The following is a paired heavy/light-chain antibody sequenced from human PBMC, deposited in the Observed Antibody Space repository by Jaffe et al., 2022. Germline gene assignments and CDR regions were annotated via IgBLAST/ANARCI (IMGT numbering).Light chain of an antibody. CDR2: QDS. CDR1: KLGDKY. V-gene: IGLV3-1*01. CDR3: QAWDSSNVV. J-gene: IGLJ2*01. Sequence: SYELTQPPSVSVSPGQTASITCSGDKLGDKYACWYQQKPGQSPVLVIYQDSKRPSGIPERFSGSNSGNTATLTISGTQAMDEADYYCQAWDSSNVVFGGGTKLTVL.
Heavy chain of an antibody. CDR1: GFSLSTSGMC. CDR2: IDWDDDK. Sequence: QVTLRESGPALVKPTQTLTLTCTFSGFSLSTSGMCVSWIRQPPGKALEWLALIDWDDDKYYSTSLKTRLTISKDTSKNQVVLTMTNMDPVDTATYYCARIRIDPGDYDRFFYFDYWGQGTLVTVSS. V-gene: IGHV2-70*01. D-gene: IGHD4-17*01. CDR3: ARIRIDPGDYDRFFYFDY. J-gene: IGHJ4*02.